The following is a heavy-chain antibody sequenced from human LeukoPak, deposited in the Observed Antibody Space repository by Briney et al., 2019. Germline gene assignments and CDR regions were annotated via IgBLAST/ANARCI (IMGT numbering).Heavy chain of an antibody. D-gene: IGHD2-15*01. CDR1: GGSISSYH. Sequence: PSETLSLTCTVSGGSISSYHWSWIRQPAGKGLEWIGRIYTSGSTNYNPSLKSRVTMSVDTSKNQFSLKLSSVTAADTAVYYCARERPPPRRFFSGDVVAATPGWFDPWGQGTLVTVSS. CDR3: ARERPPPRRFFSGDVVAATPGWFDP. CDR2: IYTSGST. J-gene: IGHJ5*02. V-gene: IGHV4-4*07.